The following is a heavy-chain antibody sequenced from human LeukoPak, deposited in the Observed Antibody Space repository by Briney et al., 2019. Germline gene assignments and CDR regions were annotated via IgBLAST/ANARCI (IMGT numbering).Heavy chain of an antibody. CDR3: ARAKSGYYSP. Sequence: PSQTLSLTCTVSGGSISSGSYYWGWIRQPPGKGLEWIGSIYHSGSTYYNPSLKSRVTISVDTSKNQFSLKLSSVTAADTAVYYCARAKSGYYSPWGQGTLVTVSS. CDR1: GGSISSGSYY. CDR2: IYHSGST. J-gene: IGHJ4*02. D-gene: IGHD3-22*01. V-gene: IGHV4-39*07.